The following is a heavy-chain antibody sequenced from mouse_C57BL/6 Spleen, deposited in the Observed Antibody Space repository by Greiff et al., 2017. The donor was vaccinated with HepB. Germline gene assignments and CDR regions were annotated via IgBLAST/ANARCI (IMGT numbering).Heavy chain of an antibody. J-gene: IGHJ4*01. V-gene: IGHV5-6*02. CDR2: ISSGGSYT. CDR3: ARQERTGTGGYAMDY. Sequence: DVMLVESGGDLVKPGGSLKLSCAASGFTFSSYGMSWVRQTPDKRLEWVATISSGGSYTYYPDSVKGRFTISRDNAKNTLYLQMSSLKSEDTAMYYCARQERTGTGGYAMDYWGQGTSVTVSS. D-gene: IGHD4-1*01. CDR1: GFTFSSYG.